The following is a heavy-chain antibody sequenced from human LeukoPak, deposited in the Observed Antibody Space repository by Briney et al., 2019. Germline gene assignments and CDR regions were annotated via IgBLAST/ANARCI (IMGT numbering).Heavy chain of an antibody. CDR3: ARSNF. Sequence: GRSLRLSCAASGFTFSSYAMHWVRQAPGKGLEWVAVISYDGSNKYYADSVKGRFTISRDNSKNTLYLQMNSLRAEDTAVYYCARSNFWGQGTLVTVSS. J-gene: IGHJ4*02. CDR2: ISYDGSNK. V-gene: IGHV3-30-3*01. CDR1: GFTFSSYA.